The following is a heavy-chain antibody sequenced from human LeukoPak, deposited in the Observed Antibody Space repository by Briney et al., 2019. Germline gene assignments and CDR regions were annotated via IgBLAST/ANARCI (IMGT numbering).Heavy chain of an antibody. J-gene: IGHJ4*02. V-gene: IGHV3-74*01. CDR3: ANAATGTSYFDY. CDR1: GFTFSSYW. Sequence: GGSLRLSCAASGFTFSSYWMHWVRQAPGKGLVWVSRINSDGSSTSYADSVKGRFTISRDNAKNTLYLQMNSLRAEDTAVYYCANAATGTSYFDYWGQGTLVTVSS. CDR2: INSDGSST. D-gene: IGHD1-1*01.